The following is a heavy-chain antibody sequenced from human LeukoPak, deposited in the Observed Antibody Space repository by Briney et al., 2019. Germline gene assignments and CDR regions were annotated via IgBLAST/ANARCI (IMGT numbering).Heavy chain of an antibody. D-gene: IGHD3-16*01. J-gene: IGHJ4*01. CDR1: GFTFTNNF. CDR3: ARECFYFFDF. Sequence: GGSLRLSCAASGFTFTNNFMSWVRQVPGKGLEWVANIKQDGSEKTYADSVRGRFTIFRDNAKDSVYLQMNSLRAEDSAIYYFARECFYFFDFWAHGTLVTVSS. V-gene: IGHV3-7*01. CDR2: IKQDGSEK.